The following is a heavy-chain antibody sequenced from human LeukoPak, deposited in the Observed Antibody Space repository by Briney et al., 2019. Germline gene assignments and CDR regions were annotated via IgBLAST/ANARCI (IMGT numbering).Heavy chain of an antibody. CDR1: GFTFSTYA. D-gene: IGHD3-10*01. CDR2: TSDSGGET. J-gene: IGHJ4*02. Sequence: QSGGSLRLSCAASGFTFSTYAMSWVRLAPGKGLEWVSTTSDSGGETYYADSVKGRFTISRDNSKNTLYLQMNSLRAEDTAFYYCAKSHSVAQRGYFDFWGQGTLVTVSS. V-gene: IGHV3-23*01. CDR3: AKSHSVAQRGYFDF.